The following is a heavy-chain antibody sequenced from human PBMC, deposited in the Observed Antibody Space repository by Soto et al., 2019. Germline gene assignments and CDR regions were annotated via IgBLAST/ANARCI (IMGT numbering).Heavy chain of an antibody. CDR3: ALHFGGNSGVFDY. Sequence: PGGSLRLSCAASGFTFSDHYMDWVRQAPGKGLEWVGRTRNKANSYTTEYAASVKGRFTISRDDSKNSLYLQMNSLKTEDTAVYYCALHFGGNSGVFDYWGQGTLVTVSS. J-gene: IGHJ4*02. V-gene: IGHV3-72*01. CDR1: GFTFSDHY. CDR2: TRNKANSYTT. D-gene: IGHD2-21*02.